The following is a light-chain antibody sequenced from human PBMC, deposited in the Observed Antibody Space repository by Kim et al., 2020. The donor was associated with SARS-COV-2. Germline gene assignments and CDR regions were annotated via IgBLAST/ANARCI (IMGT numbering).Light chain of an antibody. CDR2: EAS. CDR1: QSISSC. CDR3: QQYGSSPRT. V-gene: IGKV3D-20*01. Sequence: LSAGERATRSCGASQSISSCLAWYQQKPGLAPRLLIYEASSRATGIPDRFSGSGSGTDFTLTISKLEPEDVAVYYCQQYGSSPRTFGQGTKVDIK. J-gene: IGKJ1*01.